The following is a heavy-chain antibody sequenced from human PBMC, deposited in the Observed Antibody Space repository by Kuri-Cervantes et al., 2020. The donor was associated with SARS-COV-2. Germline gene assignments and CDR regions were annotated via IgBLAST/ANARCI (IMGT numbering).Heavy chain of an antibody. D-gene: IGHD2-15*01. CDR1: VGSISSVGYY. J-gene: IGHJ5*02. V-gene: IGHV4-31*03. Sequence: SETLSLTCTVSVGSISSVGYYWSWIRQHPGKGLEWIGYIYYSGSTYYNPSLKSRVTISVDTSKNQFSLKLSSVTAADTAVYYCARGPVVVVAATNWFDPWGQGTLVTVSS. CDR3: ARGPVVVVAATNWFDP. CDR2: IYYSGST.